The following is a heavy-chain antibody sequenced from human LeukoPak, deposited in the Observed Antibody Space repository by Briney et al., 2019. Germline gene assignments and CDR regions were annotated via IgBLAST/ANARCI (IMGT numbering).Heavy chain of an antibody. V-gene: IGHV4-4*02. J-gene: IGHJ3*02. CDR1: GGSISSSNW. CDR2: IYHSGST. CDR3: ARYSSSWYDDAFDI. Sequence: SETLSLTCEVSGGSISSSNWWSWVRQPPGKGLEWIGEIYHSGSTNYNPSLKSRVTISVDKSKNQFSLKLSSVTAADTAVYYCARYSSSWYDDAFDIWGQGTMVTVSS. D-gene: IGHD6-13*01.